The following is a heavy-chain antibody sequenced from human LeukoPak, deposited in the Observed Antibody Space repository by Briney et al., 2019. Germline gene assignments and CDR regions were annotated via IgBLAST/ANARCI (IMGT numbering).Heavy chain of an antibody. D-gene: IGHD3-22*01. J-gene: IGHJ4*02. CDR2: IYYSGST. V-gene: IGHV4-59*01. CDR3: AKKGVTMIADY. CDR1: GGSISSYY. Sequence: PSETLSLTCTVSGGSISSYYWSWIRQPPGKGLEWIGYIYYSGSTNYNPSLKSRVTISVDTSKNQFSLKLSSVTAADTAVYYCAKKGVTMIADYWGQGTLVTVSS.